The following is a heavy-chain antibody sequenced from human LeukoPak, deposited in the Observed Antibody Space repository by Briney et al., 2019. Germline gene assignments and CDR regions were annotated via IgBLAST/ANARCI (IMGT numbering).Heavy chain of an antibody. CDR1: GYTFTSYD. CDR2: MSPNSGDT. D-gene: IGHD7-27*01. CDR3: ARGPPNWGYDY. V-gene: IGHV1-8*01. Sequence: ASVKVSCKASGYTFTSYDFNWVRQATGQRPEWMGWMSPNSGDTGYAQKFQDRVTMTRNTSISTAYMELSSLRSDDTAVYCCARGPPNWGYDYWGPGTLVTISS. J-gene: IGHJ4*02.